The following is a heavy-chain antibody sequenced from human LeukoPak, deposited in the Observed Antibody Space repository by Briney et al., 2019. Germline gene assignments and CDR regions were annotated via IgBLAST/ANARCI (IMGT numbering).Heavy chain of an antibody. CDR1: GFTFSRYT. V-gene: IGHV3-21*01. CDR2: ISGTSSYR. J-gene: IGHJ5*02. CDR3: ARDACPYDSINWFDP. D-gene: IGHD3-3*01. Sequence: GGSLRLSCAASGFTFSRYTMNWVRQVPGKGLEWVSSISGTSSYRYYAESVKGRFSISRDDATNSVYLQMNSLRVEDTAVYYCARDACPYDSINWFDPWGQGTLVTVSS.